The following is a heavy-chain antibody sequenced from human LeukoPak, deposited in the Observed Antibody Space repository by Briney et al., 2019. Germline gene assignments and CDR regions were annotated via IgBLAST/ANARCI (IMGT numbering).Heavy chain of an antibody. CDR2: IIPILGIA. D-gene: IGHD2-15*01. J-gene: IGHJ6*02. Sequence: VASMKVSCKASGGTFSSYAISWVRQAPGQGLEWMGRIIPILGIANYAQKFQGRVTITADKSTSTAYMELSSLRSEDTAVYYCARSIVVVVAATDSGYYYGMDVWGQGTTVTVSS. V-gene: IGHV1-69*04. CDR1: GGTFSSYA. CDR3: ARSIVVVVAATDSGYYYGMDV.